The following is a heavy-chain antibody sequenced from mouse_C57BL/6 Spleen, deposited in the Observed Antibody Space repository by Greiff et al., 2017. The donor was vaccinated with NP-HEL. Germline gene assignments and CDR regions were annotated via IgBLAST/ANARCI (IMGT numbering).Heavy chain of an antibody. CDR2: IYPGDGDT. Sequence: QVQLKQSGAELVKPGASVKISCKASGYAFSSYWMNWVKQRPGKGLEWIGQIYPGDGDTNYNGKFKGKATLTADKSSSTAYMQLSSLTSEDSAVYFCARHGSSPYYFDYWGQGTTLTVSS. V-gene: IGHV1-80*01. CDR3: ARHGSSPYYFDY. D-gene: IGHD1-1*01. CDR1: GYAFSSYW. J-gene: IGHJ2*01.